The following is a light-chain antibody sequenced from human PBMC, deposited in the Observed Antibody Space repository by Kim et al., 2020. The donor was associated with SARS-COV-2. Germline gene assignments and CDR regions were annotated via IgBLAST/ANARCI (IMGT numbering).Light chain of an antibody. CDR3: QHYNNWPAWT. CDR1: QSVSNN. V-gene: IGKV3-15*01. Sequence: EIVMTQSPATLSVSPGERATLSCRASQSVSNNLAWYQQKPGQAPRLLIYGASTRATGIAVRFSGSGSGTEFTLTISSLQSEDFAVYYCQHYNNWPAWTFGQGTKVDIK. CDR2: GAS. J-gene: IGKJ1*01.